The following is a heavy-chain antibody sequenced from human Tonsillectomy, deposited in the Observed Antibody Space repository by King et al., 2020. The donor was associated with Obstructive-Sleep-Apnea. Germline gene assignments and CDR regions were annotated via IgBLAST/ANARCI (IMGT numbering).Heavy chain of an antibody. J-gene: IGHJ6*02. Sequence: VQLVESGGGVVQPGMSLRLSCAASGFTFSSYGMHWVRQAPGKGLEWVALISYDESHKDYADSVKGRFTISRDNSKNTLYLQMNSLRADDTAVYYCARDYYRVYYGMDVWGQGTTVTVSS. D-gene: IGHD3-10*01. CDR2: ISYDESHK. V-gene: IGHV3-30*04. CDR1: GFTFSSYG. CDR3: ARDYYRVYYGMDV.